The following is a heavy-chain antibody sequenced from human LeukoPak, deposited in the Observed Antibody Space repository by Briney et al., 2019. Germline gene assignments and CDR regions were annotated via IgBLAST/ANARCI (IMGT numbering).Heavy chain of an antibody. D-gene: IGHD3-10*01. V-gene: IGHV3-74*01. J-gene: IGHJ4*02. Sequence: GGSLRLSCAASGFTFSSYWMHWVRQAPGKGLVWVSRINTDGSSTSYADSVKGRFTISRDNSKNTLYLQMNSLRTEDTAVYYCASGPVVRGVTDYWGQGTLVTVSS. CDR2: INTDGSST. CDR1: GFTFSSYW. CDR3: ASGPVVRGVTDY.